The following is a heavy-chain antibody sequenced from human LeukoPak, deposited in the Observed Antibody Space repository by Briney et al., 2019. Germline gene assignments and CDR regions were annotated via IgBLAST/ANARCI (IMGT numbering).Heavy chain of an antibody. CDR2: INHSGSA. J-gene: IGHJ4*02. CDR3: ARGGGSPVDY. D-gene: IGHD3-10*01. CDR1: GGSFSGYY. V-gene: IGHV4-34*01. Sequence: SETLSLTCAVYGGSFSGYYWSWIRQPPGKGLEWIGEINHSGSANYNPSLKSRVTISVDTSKNQFSLKLSSVTAADTAVYYCARGGGSPVDYWGQGTLVTVSS.